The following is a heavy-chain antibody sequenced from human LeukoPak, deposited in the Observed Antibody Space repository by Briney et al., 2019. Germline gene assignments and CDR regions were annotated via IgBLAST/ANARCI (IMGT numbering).Heavy chain of an antibody. V-gene: IGHV3-53*01. CDR1: GFTVSSNS. D-gene: IGHD1-26*01. J-gene: IGHJ3*02. CDR2: IYSDNT. CDR3: ARGGSYLSAFDI. Sequence: GGSLRLSCTVSGFTVSSNSMSWVRQAPGKGLEWVSFIYSDNTHYSDSVKGRFTISRDNSKNTLYLQMNSLRAEDTAVYYCARGGSYLSAFDIWGQGTMVTVSS.